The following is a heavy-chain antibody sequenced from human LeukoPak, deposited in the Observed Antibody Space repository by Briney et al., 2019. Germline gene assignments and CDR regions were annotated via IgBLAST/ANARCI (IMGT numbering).Heavy chain of an antibody. CDR2: IYHSGST. CDR1: GGSFSGYY. J-gene: IGHJ5*02. CDR3: AREHLSSSSENWFDP. Sequence: KPSETLSLTCAVYGGSFSGYYWSWIRQPPGKGLEWIGEIYHSGSTNYNPSLKSRVTISVDKSKNQFSLKLSSVTAADTAVYYCAREHLSSSSENWFDPWGQGTLVTVSS. V-gene: IGHV4-34*01. D-gene: IGHD6-6*01.